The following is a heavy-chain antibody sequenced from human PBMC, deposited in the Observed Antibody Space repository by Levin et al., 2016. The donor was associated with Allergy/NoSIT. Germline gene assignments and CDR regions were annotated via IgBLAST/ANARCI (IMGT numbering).Heavy chain of an antibody. J-gene: IGHJ4*02. Sequence: SETLSLTCTVSGGSISSYYWSWIRQPPGKGLEWIGYIYYSGSTNYNPSLKSRVTISVDTSKNQFSLKLSSVTAADTAVYYCARALVGDGYNYHFDYWGQGTLVTVSS. CDR2: IYYSGST. D-gene: IGHD5-24*01. CDR3: ARALVGDGYNYHFDY. CDR1: GGSISSYY. V-gene: IGHV4-59*01.